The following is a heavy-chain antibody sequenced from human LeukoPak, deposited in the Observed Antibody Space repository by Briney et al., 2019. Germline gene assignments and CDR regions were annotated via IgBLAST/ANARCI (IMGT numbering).Heavy chain of an antibody. Sequence: GGSLRLSCTASGFTFSSYEMNWVRQAPGKGLEWVSYITSGSTNYYADSVKGRFTISRDNAKNTLYLQMNSLRAEDTAVYYCAKDPKSYGSGSYTFDYWGQGTLVTVSS. D-gene: IGHD3-10*01. CDR3: AKDPKSYGSGSYTFDY. V-gene: IGHV3-48*03. CDR1: GFTFSSYE. CDR2: ITSGSTN. J-gene: IGHJ4*02.